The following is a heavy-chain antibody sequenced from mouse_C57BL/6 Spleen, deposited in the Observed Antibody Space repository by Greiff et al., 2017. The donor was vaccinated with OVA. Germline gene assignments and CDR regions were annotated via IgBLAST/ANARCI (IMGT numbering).Heavy chain of an antibody. J-gene: IGHJ4*01. CDR2: IDPSDSYT. Sequence: QVQLQQSGAELVMPGASVKLSCKASGYTFTSYWMHWVKQRPGQGLEWIGEIDPSDSYTNYNQKFKGKSTLTVDKSSSTAYMQLSSLTSEDSAVYYCARWTVVATDAMDYWGQGTSVTVSS. D-gene: IGHD1-1*01. CDR3: ARWTVVATDAMDY. V-gene: IGHV1-69*01. CDR1: GYTFTSYW.